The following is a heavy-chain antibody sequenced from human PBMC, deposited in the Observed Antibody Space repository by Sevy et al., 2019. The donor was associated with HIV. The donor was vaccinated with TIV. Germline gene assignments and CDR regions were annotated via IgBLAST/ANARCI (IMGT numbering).Heavy chain of an antibody. D-gene: IGHD3-22*01. CDR3: AKGGGGHYDPDEIGYYFYYYNIDV. CDR2: ISGSGSRT. V-gene: IGHV3-23*01. J-gene: IGHJ6*03. Sequence: GGSLRLSCAVSGFSFDSYGMTWVRQAPGKGLEWVSGISGSGSRTYYADSVKGRFIISRDNSKNTLDLQMNSLRSEDTALYYCAKGGGGHYDPDEIGYYFYYYNIDVWGKGTTVTVSS. CDR1: GFSFDSYG.